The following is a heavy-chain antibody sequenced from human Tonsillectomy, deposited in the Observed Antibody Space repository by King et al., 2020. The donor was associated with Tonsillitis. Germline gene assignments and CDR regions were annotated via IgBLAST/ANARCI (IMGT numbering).Heavy chain of an antibody. D-gene: IGHD2-8*02. CDR3: ARDLVSYYGMDV. CDR1: GFTFSSYG. V-gene: IGHV3-33*01. CDR2: IWYNGSNK. Sequence: VQLVESGGGVVHPGRSLRLSCAASGFTFSSYGMHWVRQAPGKGLEWVAVIWYNGSNKYYGESVKGRFTISRDNSKNTLYLQMNSLRAEDTAVYYCARDLVSYYGMDVWVQGTTVTVS. J-gene: IGHJ6*02.